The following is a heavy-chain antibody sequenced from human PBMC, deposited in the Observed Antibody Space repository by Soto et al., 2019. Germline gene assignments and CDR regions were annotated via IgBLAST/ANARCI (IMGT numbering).Heavy chain of an antibody. Sequence: SVKVSCKASGGTFSSYAISWVRQAPGQGLEWMGGIIPIFGTANYAQKFQGRVTITADESTSTAYMELSSLRSEDTAVYYGARVKNREQWLSEYDYWGQGTLVTVSS. V-gene: IGHV1-69*13. CDR3: ARVKNREQWLSEYDY. J-gene: IGHJ4*02. D-gene: IGHD6-19*01. CDR2: IIPIFGTA. CDR1: GGTFSSYA.